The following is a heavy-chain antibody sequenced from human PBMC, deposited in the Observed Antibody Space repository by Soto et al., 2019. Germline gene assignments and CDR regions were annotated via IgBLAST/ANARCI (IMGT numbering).Heavy chain of an antibody. CDR3: ARGGIVGP. D-gene: IGHD1-26*01. V-gene: IGHV4-59*01. CDR2: IYYSGST. CDR1: GGSISGYY. J-gene: IGHJ5*02. Sequence: LSLTCTVSGGSISGYYWNWIRQPPGKGLEWIGFIYYSGSTNYNPSLKSRVTISVDTSKNQFSLRLSSVTAADTAVYYCARGGIVGPWGQGILVTVSS.